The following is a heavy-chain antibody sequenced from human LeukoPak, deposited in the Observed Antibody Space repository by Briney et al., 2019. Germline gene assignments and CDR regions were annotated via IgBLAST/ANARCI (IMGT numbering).Heavy chain of an antibody. CDR2: ISTSGSTT. CDR3: ARAVRGDASADY. Sequence: GGSLRLSCAASGFTFSTYAMHWVRQAPGKGLEYVSAISTSGSTTFYANSVKGRFTISRDNSNNTLYLQMGSLRVEDMAVYYCARAVRGDASADYWGEGTLVIVSS. D-gene: IGHD3-10*01. J-gene: IGHJ4*02. V-gene: IGHV3-64*01. CDR1: GFTFSTYA.